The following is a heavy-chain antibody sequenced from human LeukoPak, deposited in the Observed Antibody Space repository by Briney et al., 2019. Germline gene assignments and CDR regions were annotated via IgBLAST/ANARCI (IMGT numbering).Heavy chain of an antibody. CDR2: IYTSGST. J-gene: IGHJ3*02. CDR1: GGSISSGSYY. D-gene: IGHD1-14*01. V-gene: IGHV4-61*02. Sequence: SQTLSLTCTVSGGSISSGSYYWSWIRQPAGKGLEWIGRIYTSGSTNYNPSLKSRVTISVDTSKNQFSLKLSSVTAADTAVYYCVRDQVNLAWDAFDIWGQGTMVTVSS. CDR3: VRDQVNLAWDAFDI.